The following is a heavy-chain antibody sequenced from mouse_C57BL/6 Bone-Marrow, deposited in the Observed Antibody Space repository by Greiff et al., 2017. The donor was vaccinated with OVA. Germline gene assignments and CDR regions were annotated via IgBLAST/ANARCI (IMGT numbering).Heavy chain of an antibody. V-gene: IGHV1-55*01. CDR3: ARYYYGSRGYWYFDV. Sequence: VQLQQSGAELVKPGASVKMSCKASGYTFTSYWITWVKQRPGQGLEWIGDIYPGSGSTNYNEKFKSKATLTVDTSSSTAYMQLSSLTSEDSAVYYCARYYYGSRGYWYFDVWGTGTTVTVSS. CDR1: GYTFTSYW. CDR2: IYPGSGST. J-gene: IGHJ1*03. D-gene: IGHD1-1*01.